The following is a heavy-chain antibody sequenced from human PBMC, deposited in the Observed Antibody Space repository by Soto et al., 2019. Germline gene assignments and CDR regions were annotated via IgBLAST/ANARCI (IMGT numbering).Heavy chain of an antibody. D-gene: IGHD2-15*01. J-gene: IGHJ2*01. Sequence: QVQLQESGPGLVKPSETLSLSCTVSGDSVRNGNHYWSWIRQPPGKGLEWSGYIYYTGRTNYNPTLKSRVTMSLQASQHQFSRKVASVTAGATVIYYCARYLSWSGIGYFNLWGRGTLVTVSS. V-gene: IGHV4-61*01. CDR1: GDSVRNGNHY. CDR3: ARYLSWSGIGYFNL. CDR2: IYYTGRT.